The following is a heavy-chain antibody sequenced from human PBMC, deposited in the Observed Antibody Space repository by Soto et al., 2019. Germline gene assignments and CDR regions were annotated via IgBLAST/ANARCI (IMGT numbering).Heavy chain of an antibody. D-gene: IGHD3-10*01. V-gene: IGHV1-18*04. Sequence: QVQLVQSGAEVKKPGASVKVSCKASGYTFTSYGISWVRQAPGQGLEWMGWISAYNGNTNYAQKLQGRVTMTTDTSTSTAYMELRSLRSDDTAVYYCARDGPYYYGSGSYSRPYYFDYWGQGTLVTVSS. CDR2: ISAYNGNT. J-gene: IGHJ4*02. CDR1: GYTFTSYG. CDR3: ARDGPYYYGSGSYSRPYYFDY.